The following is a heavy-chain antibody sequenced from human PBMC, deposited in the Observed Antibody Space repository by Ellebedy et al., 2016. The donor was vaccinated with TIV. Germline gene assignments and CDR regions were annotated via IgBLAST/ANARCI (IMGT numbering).Heavy chain of an antibody. J-gene: IGHJ5*02. CDR3: VTREGLEVAGFNH. CDR2: VNPNSNVT. Sequence: ASVKVSCKASGYTFTTYFMHWVRQAPGEGLEWMGWVNPNSNVTSYAQKFRGRVTMTSDRSINTAHMELNRLSSDDTAVYYCVTREGLEVAGFNHWGQGTLVTVSS. D-gene: IGHD6-19*01. CDR1: GYTFTTYF. V-gene: IGHV1-2*02.